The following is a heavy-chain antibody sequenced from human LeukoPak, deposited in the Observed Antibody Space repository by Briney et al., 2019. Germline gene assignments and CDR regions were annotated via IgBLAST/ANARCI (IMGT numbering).Heavy chain of an antibody. Sequence: SETLSLTCAVYGGSFSGYYWSWIRQPPGKGLEWIGYIYYSGSTNYNPSLKSRVTISADTSKNQFSLKLSSVTAADTAVYYCARGPLGGGQQLAFDYWGQGTLVTVSS. J-gene: IGHJ4*02. D-gene: IGHD6-13*01. V-gene: IGHV4-59*01. CDR3: ARGPLGGGQQLAFDY. CDR2: IYYSGST. CDR1: GGSFSGYY.